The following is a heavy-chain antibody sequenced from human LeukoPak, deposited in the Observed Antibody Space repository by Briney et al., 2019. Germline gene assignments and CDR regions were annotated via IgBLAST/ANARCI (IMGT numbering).Heavy chain of an antibody. CDR1: GYTFTGYY. J-gene: IGHJ5*02. CDR3: ARGKYDFWSGYSDWFDP. D-gene: IGHD3-3*01. CDR2: MNPNSGNT. V-gene: IGHV1-8*02. Sequence: ASVKVSCKASGYTFTGYYMHWVRQATGQGLEWMGWMNPNSGNTGYAQKFQGRVTMTRNTSISTAYMELSSLRSEDTAVYYCARGKYDFWSGYSDWFDPWGQGTLVTVSS.